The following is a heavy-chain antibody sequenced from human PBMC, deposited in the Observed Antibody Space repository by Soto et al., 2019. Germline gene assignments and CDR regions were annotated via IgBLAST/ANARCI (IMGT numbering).Heavy chain of an antibody. Sequence: GGSLRLSCSASGFTFSSYAMHWVRQAPGKGLEYVSAISSNGGSTYYADSVKGRFTISRDNSKNTLYLQMSSLRAEDTAVYYCVKDLVAVAGTRDYWGQGTLVTVSS. CDR1: GFTFSSYA. D-gene: IGHD6-19*01. V-gene: IGHV3-64D*08. CDR2: ISSNGGST. CDR3: VKDLVAVAGTRDY. J-gene: IGHJ4*02.